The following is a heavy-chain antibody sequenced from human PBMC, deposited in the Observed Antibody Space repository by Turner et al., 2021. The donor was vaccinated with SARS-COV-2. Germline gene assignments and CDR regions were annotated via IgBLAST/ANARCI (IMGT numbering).Heavy chain of an antibody. CDR2: FYKIGSI. V-gene: IGHV4-59*08. CDR1: GGSISSKS. Sequence: QVQLQESGPGLVRPSETLSLTCTVSGGSISSKSWSWIRQSPGRGLEWIGYFYKIGSIDYNPTLRSRVTISVDTSKNQLSLNLISMTAADTAVFYCARGSPQGWYVPVFDYWGQGTLVTVSS. J-gene: IGHJ4*02. D-gene: IGHD6-19*01. CDR3: ARGSPQGWYVPVFDY.